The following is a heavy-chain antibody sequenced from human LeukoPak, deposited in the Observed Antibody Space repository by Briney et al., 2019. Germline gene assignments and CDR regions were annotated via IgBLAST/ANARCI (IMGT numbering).Heavy chain of an antibody. CDR1: GFTFSSYG. J-gene: IGHJ2*01. CDR2: ISYDGSNK. D-gene: IGHD6-19*01. Sequence: GGSLRLSCAASGFTFSSYGMHWVRQAPGKGLEWVAVISYDGSNKYYADSVKGRFTISRDNAKNSLYLQMNSLRAEDTAVHYCARDAAGESSGWYADWYFDLWGRGTLVTVSS. V-gene: IGHV3-30*03. CDR3: ARDAAGESSGWYADWYFDL.